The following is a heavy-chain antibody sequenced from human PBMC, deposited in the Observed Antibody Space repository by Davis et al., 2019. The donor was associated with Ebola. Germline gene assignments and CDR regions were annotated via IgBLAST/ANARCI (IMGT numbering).Heavy chain of an antibody. Sequence: GESLKISCAASGFTFSSYAMHWVRQAPGKGLEWVAVISYDGSNKYYADSVKGRITISRDNSKNTLYLQMNSLRAEDTAVYYCARGHAAYYDSSGYHDYWGQGTLVTVSS. CDR3: ARGHAAYYDSSGYHDY. J-gene: IGHJ4*02. V-gene: IGHV3-30-3*01. D-gene: IGHD3-22*01. CDR1: GFTFSSYA. CDR2: ISYDGSNK.